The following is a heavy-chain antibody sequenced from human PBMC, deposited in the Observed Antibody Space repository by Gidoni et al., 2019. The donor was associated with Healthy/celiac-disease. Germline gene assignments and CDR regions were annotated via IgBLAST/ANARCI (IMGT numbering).Heavy chain of an antibody. CDR3: ARDSPLWFGEFMAVPPAAFDI. CDR1: GFTFRSYA. Sequence: QVQMVESGGGVVQPWRSLRLSCAASGFTFRSYAMHWVRQAPGKGLEWVAVISYDGSNKYYADSVKGRFTISRDNSKNTLYLQMNSLRAEDTAVYYCARDSPLWFGEFMAVPPAAFDIWGQGTMVTVSS. D-gene: IGHD3-10*01. J-gene: IGHJ3*02. CDR2: ISYDGSNK. V-gene: IGHV3-30-3*01.